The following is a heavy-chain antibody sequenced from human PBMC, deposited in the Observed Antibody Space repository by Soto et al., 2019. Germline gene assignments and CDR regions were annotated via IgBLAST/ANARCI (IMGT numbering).Heavy chain of an antibody. CDR3: AGDGSASCYSYGDHGMDV. V-gene: IGHV3-7*05. CDR2: IKLDGSEK. D-gene: IGHD5-18*01. CDR1: GFTFRTYW. J-gene: IGHJ6*02. Sequence: EVQLVESGGGLVQPGGSLRLSCAASGFTFRTYWLSWVRQVPGKGLEWVANIKLDGSEKNYVDSVKGRFTISRDNARNSLYLQMSSLRAEDTALYYCAGDGSASCYSYGDHGMDVWGQGTTVTVSS.